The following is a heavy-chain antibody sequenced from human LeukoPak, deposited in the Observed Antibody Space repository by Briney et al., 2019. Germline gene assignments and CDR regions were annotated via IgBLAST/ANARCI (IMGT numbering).Heavy chain of an antibody. Sequence: SETLCLTCTVSGGSISSYYWSWIRQPAGKGLEWVGRIYTSGSTNYNPSLKSRVTMSVDTSKNQFSLKLSSVTAADTAVYYCAREGPNLYSSSWAPIPHYYYYGMDVWGQGTTVTVSS. CDR1: GGSISSYY. J-gene: IGHJ6*02. D-gene: IGHD6-13*01. V-gene: IGHV4-4*07. CDR3: AREGPNLYSSSWAPIPHYYYYGMDV. CDR2: IYTSGST.